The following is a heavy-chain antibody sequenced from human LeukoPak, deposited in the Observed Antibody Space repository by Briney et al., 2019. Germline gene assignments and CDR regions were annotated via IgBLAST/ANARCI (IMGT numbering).Heavy chain of an antibody. CDR3: ARVSTSGYSSGWRDY. Sequence: GGSLRLSCAASGFTFSTYWMSWVRRAPGKGLEWLANIKQDGSEKYYVDSVKGRFTISRDNAKNSLFLQMNSLRADDTAVYYCARVSTSGYSSGWRDYWGQGTLVTVSS. D-gene: IGHD6-19*01. CDR1: GFTFSTYW. CDR2: IKQDGSEK. V-gene: IGHV3-7*01. J-gene: IGHJ4*02.